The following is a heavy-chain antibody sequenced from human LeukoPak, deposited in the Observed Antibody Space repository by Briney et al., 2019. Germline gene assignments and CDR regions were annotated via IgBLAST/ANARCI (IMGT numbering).Heavy chain of an antibody. CDR1: GGSFSGYY. CDR2: INQSENT. D-gene: IGHD3-10*01. CDR3: ARARGAPFDY. J-gene: IGHJ4*02. V-gene: IGHV4-34*01. Sequence: SETLSLTCAVYGGSFSGYYWSWIRQPPGKGLEWIGEINQSENTNYNPSLKSRVTISVDTSKNQFSLKLTSVTAADTAVYYCARARGAPFDYWGQGTLVTVSS.